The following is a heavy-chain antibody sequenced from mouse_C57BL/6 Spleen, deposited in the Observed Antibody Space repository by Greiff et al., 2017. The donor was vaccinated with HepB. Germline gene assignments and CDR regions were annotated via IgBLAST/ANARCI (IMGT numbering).Heavy chain of an antibody. D-gene: IGHD1-1*01. CDR3: ARRAPFTVVTWGAMDY. CDR1: GYTFTSYW. Sequence: QVQLQQPGAELVRPGSSVKLSCKASGYTFTSYWMHWVKQRPIQGLEWIGNIDPSDSETHYNQKFKDKATLTVDKSSSTAYMQLSSLTSEDSAVYYCARRAPFTVVTWGAMDYWGQGTSVTVSS. CDR2: IDPSDSET. V-gene: IGHV1-52*01. J-gene: IGHJ4*01.